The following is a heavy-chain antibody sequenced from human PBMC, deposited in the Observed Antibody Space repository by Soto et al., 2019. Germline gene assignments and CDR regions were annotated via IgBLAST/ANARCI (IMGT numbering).Heavy chain of an antibody. V-gene: IGHV3-48*01. CDR3: ARDRGCSGGICYRDLGY. J-gene: IGHJ4*02. CDR1: GFTFSSYG. D-gene: IGHD2-15*01. CDR2: ISSTSTTI. Sequence: GGSLRLSCAASGFTFSSYGMHWVRQAPGKGLEWVSYISSTSTTIYYADSVKGRFTISRDNAKNSLYLHMNSLSAEDTAVYYCARDRGCSGGICYRDLGYWGQGTLVTVSS.